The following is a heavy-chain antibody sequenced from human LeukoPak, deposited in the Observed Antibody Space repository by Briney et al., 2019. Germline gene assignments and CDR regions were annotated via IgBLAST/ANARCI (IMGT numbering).Heavy chain of an antibody. CDR2: IDPSSGGT. CDR1: GYTFTGYY. V-gene: IGHV1-2*02. CDR3: ARDLLVYDFWSGYSPHNWFDP. D-gene: IGHD3-3*01. Sequence: ASVKVSCRASGYTFTGYYVHWVRQAPGQGLEWMGWIDPSSGGTHYAQNFQGRVTMTRDTSISTAYMELSRLRSDDTAVYYCARDLLVYDFWSGYSPHNWFDPWGQGTLVTVSS. J-gene: IGHJ5*02.